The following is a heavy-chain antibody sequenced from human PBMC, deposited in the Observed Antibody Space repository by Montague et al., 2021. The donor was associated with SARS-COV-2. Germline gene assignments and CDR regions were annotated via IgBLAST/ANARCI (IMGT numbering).Heavy chain of an antibody. CDR2: MYYDGSP. Sequence: SETLSLTCTVSGGSISIYYWSWIRQPPGKGLEWIGHMYYDGSPKYNPSLRGRVTISVDKSKNQCSLKLSSVTAADTAVYYCATDYGSGSYFDYWGQGSLVTVSS. J-gene: IGHJ4*02. D-gene: IGHD3-10*01. V-gene: IGHV4-59*01. CDR1: GGSISIYY. CDR3: ATDYGSGSYFDY.